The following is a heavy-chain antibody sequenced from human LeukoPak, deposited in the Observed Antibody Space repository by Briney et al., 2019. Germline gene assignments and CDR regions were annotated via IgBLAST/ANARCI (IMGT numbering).Heavy chain of an antibody. Sequence: GGSLRLSCAASGFTFSSYAMHWVRQAPGKGLEWVAFISYDGSNKYYADSVKGRFTISRDNSKNTLYLQMNSLRAEDTAVYYCARAQAITVIVPSDYWGQGTLVTVPS. J-gene: IGHJ4*02. CDR3: ARAQAITVIVPSDY. D-gene: IGHD3-22*01. V-gene: IGHV3-30*04. CDR2: ISYDGSNK. CDR1: GFTFSSYA.